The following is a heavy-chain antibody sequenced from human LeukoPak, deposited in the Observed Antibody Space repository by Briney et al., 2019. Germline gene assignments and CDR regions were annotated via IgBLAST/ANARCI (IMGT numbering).Heavy chain of an antibody. CDR2: ISGGGDAT. D-gene: IGHD1-1*01. V-gene: IGHV3-23*01. CDR1: GFTFVTYA. Sequence: QPGGSLRLSCAASGFTFVTYAMIWVRRAPGKGLEWVSAISGGGDATYYTDFVKGRFTISRDNSESTVYLRVNSLRAEDTAVYYCARLSGTSGTTSRVFDYWGQGALVTVSS. J-gene: IGHJ4*02. CDR3: ARLSGTSGTTSRVFDY.